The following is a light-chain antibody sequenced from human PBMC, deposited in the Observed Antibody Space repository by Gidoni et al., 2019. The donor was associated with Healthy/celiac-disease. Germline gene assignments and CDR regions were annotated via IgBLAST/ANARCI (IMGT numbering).Light chain of an antibody. CDR3: SSYTSSSTLGV. Sequence: SALTQPPPVSASPGQSITIPCTGTRSDVGGYNYVSWYQQHPGKAPKPMIYDVSNRPSGVSNRFSGSKSGNTASLTISGLQAEDEADYYCSSYTSSSTLGVFGGGTKLTVL. CDR2: DVS. CDR1: RSDVGGYNY. J-gene: IGLJ3*02. V-gene: IGLV2-14*03.